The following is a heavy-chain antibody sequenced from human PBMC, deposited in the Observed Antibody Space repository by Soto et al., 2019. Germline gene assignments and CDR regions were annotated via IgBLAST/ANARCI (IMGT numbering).Heavy chain of an antibody. V-gene: IGHV6-1*01. CDR3: ARDRSRWASLPAAGYYYYYGMDV. D-gene: IGHD6-13*01. Sequence: PSQTLSLTCAISGDSVSSNSAAWNWIRQSPSRGLEWLGRTYYRSKWYNDYAVSVKSRITINPDTSKNQFSLQLNSVTPEDTAVYYCARDRSRWASLPAAGYYYYYGMDVWGQGTTVTVYS. CDR2: TYYRSKWYN. CDR1: GDSVSSNSAA. J-gene: IGHJ6*02.